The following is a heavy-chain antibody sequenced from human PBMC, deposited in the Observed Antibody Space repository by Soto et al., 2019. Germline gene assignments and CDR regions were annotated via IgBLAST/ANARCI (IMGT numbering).Heavy chain of an antibody. J-gene: IGHJ6*04. D-gene: IGHD1-20*01. CDR1: GGSISSSY. V-gene: IGHV4-4*07. Sequence: SETPYLRSTVSGGSISSSYCSWIRQSAGKRLEWIGRIYNGGNTQYNPSLKSRVTMSADTSKNQFSLRLNSVTAADTAVYYCARDGRARYGLHVRCKGTSGTVSS. CDR2: IYNGGNT. CDR3: ARDGRARYGLHV.